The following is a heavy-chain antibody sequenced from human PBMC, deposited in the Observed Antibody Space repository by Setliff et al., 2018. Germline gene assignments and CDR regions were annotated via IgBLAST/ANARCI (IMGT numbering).Heavy chain of an antibody. CDR1: GYTFSRYW. CDR3: ARALASAGTVYFDY. J-gene: IGHJ4*01. V-gene: IGHV5-51*01. D-gene: IGHD6-13*01. CDR2: IYPSDSHT. Sequence: PGESLKISCKASGYTFSRYWIGWVRQMPGKGLEWLGIIYPSDSHTRYSPSFQGQVTISADKSISTAYLQWSSLKASDTAMYYCARALASAGTVYFDYWGHGTLVTVSS.